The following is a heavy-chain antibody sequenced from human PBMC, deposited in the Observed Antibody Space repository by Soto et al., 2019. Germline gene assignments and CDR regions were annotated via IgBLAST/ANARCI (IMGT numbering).Heavy chain of an antibody. Sequence: SVILPHTNTVVGGSISSYDGSWIRQHKGKGLEWIGYIYYSGSTNYNPSLKSRVTISVDTSKNQFSLKLSSVTAADTAVYYCAGLGLYSSSSNPPHFDYWGQGTLVTVSS. V-gene: IGHV4-59*01. CDR1: GGSISSYD. CDR3: AGLGLYSSSSNPPHFDY. D-gene: IGHD6-6*01. CDR2: IYYSGST. J-gene: IGHJ4*02.